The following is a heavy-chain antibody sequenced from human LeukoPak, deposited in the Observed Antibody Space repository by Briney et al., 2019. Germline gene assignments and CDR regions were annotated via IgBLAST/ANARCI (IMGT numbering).Heavy chain of an antibody. CDR2: ISYDGSNK. CDR1: GFHFSSYA. J-gene: IGHJ4*02. Sequence: PGRSLRLSCAASGFHFSSYAMHWVRPAPGKGLEWVAVISYDGSNKYYADSVKGRFTISRDNSKNTLYLQMNSLRAEDTAVYYCAREPVAYCGGDCYSGYFDYWGQGTLVTVSS. D-gene: IGHD2-21*02. CDR3: AREPVAYCGGDCYSGYFDY. V-gene: IGHV3-30-3*01.